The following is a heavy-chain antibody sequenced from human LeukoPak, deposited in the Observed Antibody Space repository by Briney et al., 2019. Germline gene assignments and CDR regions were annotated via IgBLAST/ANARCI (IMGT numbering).Heavy chain of an antibody. CDR1: GFTFSSYG. CDR2: IRYDGSNK. Sequence: GGSLRLSCAASGFTFSSYGMHWVRQAPGKGLEWVAFIRYDGSNKYYADSVKGRFTISRGNSKNTLYLQMNSLRAEDTAVYYCAKPRIVLMVYAIGDYWGQGTLVTVSS. D-gene: IGHD2-8*01. J-gene: IGHJ4*02. V-gene: IGHV3-30*02. CDR3: AKPRIVLMVYAIGDY.